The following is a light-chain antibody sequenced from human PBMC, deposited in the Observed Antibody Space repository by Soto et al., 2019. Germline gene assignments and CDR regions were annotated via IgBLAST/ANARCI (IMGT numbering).Light chain of an antibody. CDR3: QQYDAWPLT. CDR1: QSVSSN. V-gene: IGKV3-15*01. CDR2: DAI. Sequence: EIVFTQSPATLAFCPLGIATLSCRASQSVSSNLAWYKQKPGQTPRLLIYDAIIRAADVPARFSGSWSGTEFTLTINSMQSEDFAVYYCQQYDAWPLTFGGGTKVDIK. J-gene: IGKJ4*01.